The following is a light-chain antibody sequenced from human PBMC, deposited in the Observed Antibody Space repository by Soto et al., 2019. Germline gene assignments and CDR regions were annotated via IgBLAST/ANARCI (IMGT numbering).Light chain of an antibody. CDR3: QHYNNWPLT. V-gene: IGKV3-15*01. CDR2: GAS. J-gene: IGKJ4*01. CDR1: QSVSSD. Sequence: EMVMTQSPATLSVSPGESATLSCRASQSVSSDLAWYQQKPGQAPRLLIYGASTRATGIPARFSGSGSGTEFTLTISSLQSEDFALYYCQHYNNWPLTFGGGTKVDIK.